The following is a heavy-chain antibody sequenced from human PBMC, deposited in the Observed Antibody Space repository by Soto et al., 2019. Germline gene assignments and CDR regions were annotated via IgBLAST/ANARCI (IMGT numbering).Heavy chain of an antibody. Sequence: GGSLRLSCGSSVFSFSIYWMSCVRHSPEKGLEWVANIKYDGSEKNYVDSVKGRFTISRDNAKNSLYLQLDSLRAEDTAVYYCAVGGHIEYCGPGTLVSVSS. CDR1: VFSFSIYW. CDR3: AVGGHIEY. V-gene: IGHV3-7*03. D-gene: IGHD3-16*01. J-gene: IGHJ4*02. CDR2: IKYDGSEK.